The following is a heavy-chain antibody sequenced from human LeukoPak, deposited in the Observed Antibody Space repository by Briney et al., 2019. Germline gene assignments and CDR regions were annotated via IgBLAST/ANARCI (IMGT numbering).Heavy chain of an antibody. CDR2: ISGGSSI. J-gene: IGHJ4*02. V-gene: IGHV3-11*04. CDR3: ARSQSFHDY. D-gene: IGHD1-26*01. CDR1: GFNFSDYY. Sequence: GGSLRLSCAASGFNFSDYYMTWIRQAPGKGLEWVSYISGGSSIHYADSVKGRFTISRDNAKNSLFLQMNSLRAEDTAAYYCARSQSFHDYWGQGTLVTVSS.